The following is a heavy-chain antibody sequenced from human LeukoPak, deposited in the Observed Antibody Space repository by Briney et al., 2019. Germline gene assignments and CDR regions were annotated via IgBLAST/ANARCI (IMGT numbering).Heavy chain of an antibody. Sequence: GGSLRLSCAASGFTFSNYAMNWVRQAPGKGLEWVAVISYDGNKKYYADSVKGRFTISRDISKNTLYLQMNSLRAEDTAVYYCARWKSLKGTFDYWGQGTLVTVSS. CDR3: ARWKSLKGTFDY. CDR2: ISYDGNKK. D-gene: IGHD1-7*01. CDR1: GFTFSNYA. V-gene: IGHV3-30*04. J-gene: IGHJ4*02.